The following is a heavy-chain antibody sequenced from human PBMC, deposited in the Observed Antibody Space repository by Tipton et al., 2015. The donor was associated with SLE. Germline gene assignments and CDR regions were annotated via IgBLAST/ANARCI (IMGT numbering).Heavy chain of an antibody. D-gene: IGHD3-22*01. J-gene: IGHJ4*02. V-gene: IGHV4-59*08. CDR2: ISYSGST. CDR3: ARHYDSLTPFDY. CDR1: GTSISNYY. Sequence: TLSLTCSVSGTSISNYYWSWIRQPPGKGLEWVGYISYSGSTNYNPSLKSRVTISVDTSKNQFSLKLSSVTAADTAVYYCARHYDSLTPFDYWGQGTLVTVSS.